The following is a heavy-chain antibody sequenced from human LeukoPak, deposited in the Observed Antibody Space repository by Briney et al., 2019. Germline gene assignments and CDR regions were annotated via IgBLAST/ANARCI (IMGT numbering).Heavy chain of an antibody. J-gene: IGHJ4*02. CDR2: ISGSGGST. Sequence: HPGGSLRLSCAASGFTFSDYYMSWIRQAPGKGLEWVSAISGSGGSTYYADSVKGRFTISRDNSKNTLYLQMNSLRAEDTAVYYCAKDSERLWRTHFDYWGQGTLVTVSS. D-gene: IGHD6-25*01. V-gene: IGHV3-23*01. CDR3: AKDSERLWRTHFDY. CDR1: GFTFSDYY.